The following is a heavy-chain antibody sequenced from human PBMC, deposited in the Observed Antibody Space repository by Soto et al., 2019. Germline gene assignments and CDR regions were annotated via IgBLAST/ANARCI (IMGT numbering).Heavy chain of an antibody. CDR2: IYYTGIT. D-gene: IGHD4-17*01. CDR1: GGSVSSGGYY. J-gene: IGHJ4*02. CDR3: ASEPTVPSGFDS. V-gene: IGHV4-31*03. Sequence: SETLSLTCNVSGGSVSSGGYYWSWIRQHPGKGLEWIGYIYYTGITYYNPSLQSRVTISLGTSKNQFSLTLTSVAAADTAIYYCASEPTVPSGFDSWGQGTLVTVSS.